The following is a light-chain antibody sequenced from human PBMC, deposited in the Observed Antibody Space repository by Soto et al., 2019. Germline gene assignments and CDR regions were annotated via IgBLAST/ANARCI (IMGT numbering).Light chain of an antibody. J-gene: IGKJ3*01. CDR3: QQYGSSPPL. CDR2: GAS. Sequence: EIVLTQSPGTLSLSPGESATLSCRASQSVSSSYLAWYQQKPGQAPRLLIYGASSRATGIPDRFSGSGSGTDFTITISRLEPEDCEVYDGQQYGSSPPLFGPGTKVDI. CDR1: QSVSSSY. V-gene: IGKV3-20*01.